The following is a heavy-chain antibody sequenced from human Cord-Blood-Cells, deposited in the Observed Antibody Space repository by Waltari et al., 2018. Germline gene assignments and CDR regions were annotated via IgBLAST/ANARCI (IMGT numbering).Heavy chain of an antibody. CDR2: INHSGST. CDR1: GGSFSGYY. CDR3: ALTGTTYYFDY. Sequence: QVQLQQWGAGLLKPSETLSLTCAVYGGSFSGYYWSWIRQPPGKGLEWIGEINHSGSTNYNPSLKSRVTISVDTSKNQFSLKLSSVTAADTAVYYCALTGTTYYFDYWGQGTLVTVSS. J-gene: IGHJ4*02. D-gene: IGHD1-7*01. V-gene: IGHV4-34*01.